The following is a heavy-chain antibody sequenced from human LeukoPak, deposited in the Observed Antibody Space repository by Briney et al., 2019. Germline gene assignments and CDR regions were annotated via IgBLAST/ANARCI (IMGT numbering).Heavy chain of an antibody. Sequence: NAGGSLRLSCAASGFTFSSYWMSWVRQPPGKGREWIGSIYYSGSTYYNPSLKSRVTISVDTSKNQFSLKLSSVTAADTAVYYCARGPPSADWYFDLWGRGTLVTVSS. V-gene: IGHV4-39*07. D-gene: IGHD2-2*01. J-gene: IGHJ2*01. CDR2: IYYSGST. CDR1: GFTFSSYW. CDR3: ARGPPSADWYFDL.